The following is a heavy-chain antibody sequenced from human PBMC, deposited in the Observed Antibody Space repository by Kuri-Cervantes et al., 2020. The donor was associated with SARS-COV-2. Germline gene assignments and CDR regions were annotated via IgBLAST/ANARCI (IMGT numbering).Heavy chain of an antibody. CDR2: IKQDGSEK. CDR1: GFSFSTDW. Sequence: GGSLRLSCAASGFSFSTDWMTWVRQAPGKGLEWVANIKQDGSEKNYVDSVKGRFNISRDNAKNSLYLQMNSLRAEDTAVYYCARDPRGLWHWAFDIWGQGTMITVSS. V-gene: IGHV3-7*04. J-gene: IGHJ3*02. D-gene: IGHD2-21*01. CDR3: ARDPRGLWHWAFDI.